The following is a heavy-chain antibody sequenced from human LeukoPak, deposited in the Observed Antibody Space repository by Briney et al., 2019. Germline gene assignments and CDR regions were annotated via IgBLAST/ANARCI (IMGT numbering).Heavy chain of an antibody. D-gene: IGHD3-16*02. CDR3: ARGGSYVWGSYLLKGTQRTDFDY. Sequence: VASVNVSFKASGYTFTVYYMHWVRQAPGQGLEWMGWINPNSGGTNYAQKFQGWVTMTRDTSISTAYMELSRLRSDDPAVYYCARGGSYVWGSYLLKGTQRTDFDYWGQGTLVTVSS. V-gene: IGHV1-2*04. CDR2: INPNSGGT. J-gene: IGHJ4*02. CDR1: GYTFTVYY.